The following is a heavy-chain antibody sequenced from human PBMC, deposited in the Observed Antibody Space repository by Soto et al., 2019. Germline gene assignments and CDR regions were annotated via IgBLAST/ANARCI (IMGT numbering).Heavy chain of an antibody. D-gene: IGHD3-9*01. V-gene: IGHV3-21*01. CDR3: ARARYYDILTGYSPYWYFDL. CDR1: GFTFSSYS. CDR2: ISSSSSYI. Sequence: GSLRLSCAASGFTFSSYSMNWVRQAPGKGLELVSSISSSSSYIYYADSVKGRFTISRDNAKNSLYLQMNSLRAEDTAVYYCARARYYDILTGYSPYWYFDLWGRGTLVTVSS. J-gene: IGHJ2*01.